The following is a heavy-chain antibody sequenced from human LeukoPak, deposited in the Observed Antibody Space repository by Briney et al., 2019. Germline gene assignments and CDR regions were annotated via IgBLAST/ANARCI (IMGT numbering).Heavy chain of an antibody. V-gene: IGHV3-73*01. CDR1: GFTLSDSA. J-gene: IGHJ5*02. Sequence: LSLTCAASGFTLSDSAIHWVRQASGKGLEWVGLIDRPAKSYATAYGASVGGRFTISRDDSKNTAYLQMDSLKTEDTALYYCTRDRGTYNWLDPWGQGTLVTVSS. D-gene: IGHD1-26*01. CDR3: TRDRGTYNWLDP. CDR2: IDRPAKSYAT.